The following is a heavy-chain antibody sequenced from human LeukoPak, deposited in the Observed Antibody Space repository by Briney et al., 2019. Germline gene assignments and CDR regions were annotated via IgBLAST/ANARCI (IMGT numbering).Heavy chain of an antibody. Sequence: SETLSLTCTVSGGSIRSYHWSWIRQPPGKGLEWVGYIYDSGSTSYNPSLKSRVTISVDTSKNQFSLKVTSVTAADTAVYYCARSKDILTGYCFDYWGQGTLVTVSS. D-gene: IGHD3-9*01. V-gene: IGHV4-59*01. CDR2: IYDSGST. CDR3: ARSKDILTGYCFDY. J-gene: IGHJ4*02. CDR1: GGSIRSYH.